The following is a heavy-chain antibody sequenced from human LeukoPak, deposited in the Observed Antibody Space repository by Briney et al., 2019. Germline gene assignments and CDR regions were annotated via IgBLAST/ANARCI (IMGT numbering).Heavy chain of an antibody. Sequence: GGSLRLSCAASGFTFDDYAMHWVRQAPGKGLEWVSGISWNSGSIGYADSVKGRFTISRDNAKNSLYLQMNSLRAEDTAVYYCAKFPRVAATGYWGQGTLVTVSS. D-gene: IGHD6-19*01. V-gene: IGHV3-9*01. CDR1: GFTFDDYA. CDR2: ISWNSGSI. CDR3: AKFPRVAATGY. J-gene: IGHJ4*02.